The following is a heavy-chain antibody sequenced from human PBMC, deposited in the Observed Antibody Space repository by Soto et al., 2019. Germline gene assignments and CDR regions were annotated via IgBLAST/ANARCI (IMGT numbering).Heavy chain of an antibody. Sequence: PSETLSLTCTVSGGSVRSGSHYWSWIRQPPGKGLEWIGYIYYTGSTSYNPSLKSRVTISVDTSKNQFSLKLSSVTAADTAVYYCARDRYSSGWSYGMDVWGQGTTVTVSS. CDR3: ARDRYSSGWSYGMDV. V-gene: IGHV4-61*01. D-gene: IGHD6-19*01. CDR2: IYYTGST. CDR1: GGSVRSGSHY. J-gene: IGHJ6*02.